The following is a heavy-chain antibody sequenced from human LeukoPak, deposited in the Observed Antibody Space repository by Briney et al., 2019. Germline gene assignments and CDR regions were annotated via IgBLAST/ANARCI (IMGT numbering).Heavy chain of an antibody. Sequence: PSETLSLTCAVYGGSFSGYYWSWIRQPPGKGLEWIGEINHSGSTNYNPSLKSRVTISVDTSKNQFSLKLSSVTAADTAVYYCARFEVEYYYGIDVWGQGTTVTVSS. CDR3: ARFEVEYYYGIDV. D-gene: IGHD1-1*01. V-gene: IGHV4-34*01. J-gene: IGHJ6*02. CDR2: INHSGST. CDR1: GGSFSGYY.